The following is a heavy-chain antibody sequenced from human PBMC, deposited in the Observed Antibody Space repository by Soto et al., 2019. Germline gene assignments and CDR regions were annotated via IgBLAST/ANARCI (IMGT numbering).Heavy chain of an antibody. CDR1: GGTFSSYA. V-gene: IGHV1-69*01. CDR2: IIPIFGTA. CDR3: AREGLAKGYCSGGSCYETNTPPLDP. J-gene: IGHJ5*02. Sequence: QVQLVQSGAEVKKPGSSVKVSCRASGGTFSSYAISWVRQAPGQGLEWVGGIIPIFGTANYAQKFQGRVTITADESTRAAYMELSSLRSEDTAVYYCAREGLAKGYCSGGSCYETNTPPLDPWGQGTLVTVSS. D-gene: IGHD2-15*01.